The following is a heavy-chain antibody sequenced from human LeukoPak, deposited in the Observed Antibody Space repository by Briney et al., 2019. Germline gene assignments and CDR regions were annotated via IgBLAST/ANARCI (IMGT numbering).Heavy chain of an antibody. D-gene: IGHD3-9*01. V-gene: IGHV3-30*04. CDR2: ISYDGSNK. CDR3: AKSKERITIFCQVDY. Sequence: QTGGSLRLSCAASGFTFSSYAMHWVRQAPGKGLEWVAVISYDGSNKYYADSVKGRFTISRDNSKNTLYLQMNSLRAEDTAVYYCAKSKERITIFCQVDYWGQGTLVTVSS. J-gene: IGHJ4*02. CDR1: GFTFSSYA.